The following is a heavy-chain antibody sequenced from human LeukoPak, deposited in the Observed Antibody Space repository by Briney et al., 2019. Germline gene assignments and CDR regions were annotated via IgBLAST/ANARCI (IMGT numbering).Heavy chain of an antibody. V-gene: IGHV3-49*03. J-gene: IGHJ6*02. CDR3: TTGAYGSGTYYYYYYGMDV. D-gene: IGHD3-10*01. Sequence: GGSLRLSCTASGFTFGDYAMSWFRQAPGKGLEWVGFIRSKAYGGTTEYAASVKGRFSISRDDSKTTVYLQLNGLKTEDTAVYYCTTGAYGSGTYYYYYYGMDVWGQGTTVTVSS. CDR1: GFTFGDYA. CDR2: IRSKAYGGTT.